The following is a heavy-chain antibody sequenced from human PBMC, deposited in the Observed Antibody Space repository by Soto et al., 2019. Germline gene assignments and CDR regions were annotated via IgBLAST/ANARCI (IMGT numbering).Heavy chain of an antibody. CDR1: GGSISSGGYS. V-gene: IGHV4-30-2*01. Sequence: TSETLSLTCAVSGGSISSGGYSWSWIRQPPGKGLEWIGYIYHSGSTYYNPSLKSRVTISVDRSKNQFSLKLSSVTAADTAVYYCARGMGQQLSYYFDYWGQGTLVTVSS. CDR3: ARGMGQQLSYYFDY. D-gene: IGHD6-13*01. J-gene: IGHJ4*02. CDR2: IYHSGST.